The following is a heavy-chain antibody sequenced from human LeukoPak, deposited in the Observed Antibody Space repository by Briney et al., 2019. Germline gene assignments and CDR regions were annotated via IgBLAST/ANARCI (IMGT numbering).Heavy chain of an antibody. V-gene: IGHV3-30*04. CDR1: GFTFSSYA. Sequence: PGGSLRLSCAASGFTFSSYAMHWVRQAPGKGLEWVAVISYDGSNKYYADSVKGRFTISRDNSKNTLYLQMNSLRAEDTAVYYCAKDRYSSSWRFDYWGQGTLVTVSS. J-gene: IGHJ4*02. CDR2: ISYDGSNK. CDR3: AKDRYSSSWRFDY. D-gene: IGHD6-13*01.